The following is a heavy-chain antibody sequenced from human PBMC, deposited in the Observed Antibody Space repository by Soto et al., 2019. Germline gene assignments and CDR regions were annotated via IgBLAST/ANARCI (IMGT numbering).Heavy chain of an antibody. D-gene: IGHD1-26*01. J-gene: IGHJ4*02. V-gene: IGHV4-39*02. CDR1: GGSISSSSYY. CDR3: ASLSVRVNFDY. CDR2: IYYSGTT. Sequence: QLQLQESGPGLVKPSETLSLTCTVSGGSISSSSYYWGWIRQPPGKGLEWIGSIYYSGTTYYNPSLKSRVTISVDTSKNHFSLQLSSVTAADTAVYYCASLSVRVNFDYWGQGTLVTVSS.